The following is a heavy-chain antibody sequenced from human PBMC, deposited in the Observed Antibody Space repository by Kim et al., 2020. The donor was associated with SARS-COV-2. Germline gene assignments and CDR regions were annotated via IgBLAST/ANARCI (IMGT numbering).Heavy chain of an antibody. D-gene: IGHD3-10*01. CDR1: GFTFSSYG. Sequence: GGSLRLSCAASGFTFSSYGMHWVRQAPGKGLEWVAVISYDGSNKYYADSVKGRFTISRDNSKNTLYLQMNSLRAEDTAVYYCATSGSYYKSRDYYYYGMDVWGQGTTVTVSS. V-gene: IGHV3-33*05. CDR2: ISYDGSNK. CDR3: ATSGSYYKSRDYYYYGMDV. J-gene: IGHJ6*02.